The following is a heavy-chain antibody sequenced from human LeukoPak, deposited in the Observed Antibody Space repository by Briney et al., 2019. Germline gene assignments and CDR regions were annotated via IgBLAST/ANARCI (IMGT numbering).Heavy chain of an antibody. Sequence: GGSLRLSCAASGFTFSRYSMNWVRRAPGKGLEWVSSISSSSSYIYYADSVKGRFTISRHNAKNSLYLQMNSLRAEDTAVYYCARKRAGSNFDYWGQGTLVTVSS. CDR1: GFTFSRYS. CDR2: ISSSSSYI. D-gene: IGHD1-26*01. J-gene: IGHJ4*02. V-gene: IGHV3-21*01. CDR3: ARKRAGSNFDY.